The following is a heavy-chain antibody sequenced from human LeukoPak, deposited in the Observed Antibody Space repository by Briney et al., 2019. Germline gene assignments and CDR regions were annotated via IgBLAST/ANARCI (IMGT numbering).Heavy chain of an antibody. J-gene: IGHJ6*04. CDR1: GYSFTSYW. CDR3: ARPRGSYYYYYGMDV. D-gene: IGHD1-26*01. V-gene: IGHV5-51*01. Sequence: GESLKISCKGSGYSFTSYWIGWVRQMPGKGLEWMGINYPCDSDTRYSPSVQGQVTISADKSISTAYLQWSSLKASDTAMYYCARPRGSYYYYYGMDVWGKGTTVTVAS. CDR2: NYPCDSDT.